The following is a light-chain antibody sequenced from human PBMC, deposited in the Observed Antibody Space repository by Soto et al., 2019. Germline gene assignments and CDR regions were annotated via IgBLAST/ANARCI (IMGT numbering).Light chain of an antibody. CDR3: SSYTTTSTVI. J-gene: IGLJ2*01. CDR2: DVS. V-gene: IGLV2-14*01. CDR1: SSDVGSYNY. Sequence: QSVLTQPASVSGAPGQSIMISCTGTSSDVGSYNYVSWYQQHPGKAPKLMIYDVSSRPSGLSNRFSGSKSGNTASLTISGLQAEDEADYYCSSYTTTSTVIFGGGT.